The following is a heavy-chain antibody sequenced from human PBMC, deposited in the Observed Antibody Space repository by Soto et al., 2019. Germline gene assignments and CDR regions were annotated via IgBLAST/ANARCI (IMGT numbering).Heavy chain of an antibody. CDR1: AFTLSSYW. V-gene: IGHV3-7*01. CDR2: IKPDGSEK. Sequence: EVQLVESGGGLVQPGGSLRLSCGASAFTLSSYWMSWVRQAPGKGLEWVANIKPDGSEKYYVDSVKGRFTISRDNTKNPLYLQMSTLRPEDTAIYYCARDDEFGFDIWGQGTLVTVSS. D-gene: IGHD3-16*01. CDR3: ARDDEFGFDI. J-gene: IGHJ3*02.